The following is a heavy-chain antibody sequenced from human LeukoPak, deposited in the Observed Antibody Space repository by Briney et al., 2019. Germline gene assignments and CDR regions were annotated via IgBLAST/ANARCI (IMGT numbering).Heavy chain of an antibody. CDR1: GFTFSSYG. CDR3: ARDRGPYYYYGMDV. CDR2: IWYDGKTE. D-gene: IGHD3-10*01. V-gene: IGHV3-33*01. Sequence: GGSLRLSCAASGFTFSSYGMHWVRQAPGKGLEWVADIWYDGKTEHFADSVKGRFTISRDNSKNTLYLQMNSLRAEDTAVYYCARDRGPYYYYGMDVWGQGTTVTVSS. J-gene: IGHJ6*02.